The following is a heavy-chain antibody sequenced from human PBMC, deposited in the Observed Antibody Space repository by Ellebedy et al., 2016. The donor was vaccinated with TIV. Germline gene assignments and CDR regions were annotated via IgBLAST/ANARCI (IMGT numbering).Heavy chain of an antibody. CDR1: GYSFTSYW. D-gene: IGHD3-10*01. V-gene: IGHV5-51*01. Sequence: KVSCKGSGYSFTSYWVGWVRQMPGKGLEWMGIIYLGDSDTRYSPSFQGQVTISADKSISTAYLQWSSLKASDTAMYYCARFISWFDPWGQGTLVTVSS. CDR3: ARFISWFDP. J-gene: IGHJ5*02. CDR2: IYLGDSDT.